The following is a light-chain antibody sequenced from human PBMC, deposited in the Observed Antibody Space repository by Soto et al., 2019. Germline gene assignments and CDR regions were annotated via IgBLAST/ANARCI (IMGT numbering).Light chain of an antibody. J-gene: IGKJ1*01. CDR1: QGIRDA. Sequence: DIQMTQSPSSLSASVGDRVTITCRASQGIRDALAWCQQQPAKAPKRLIYAASSLQSGAPSRFSGSGSGTEFTLTIGSLQPEDFATYYGLQHNSYPQTVGQGTKVRIK. V-gene: IGKV1-17*01. CDR3: LQHNSYPQT. CDR2: AAS.